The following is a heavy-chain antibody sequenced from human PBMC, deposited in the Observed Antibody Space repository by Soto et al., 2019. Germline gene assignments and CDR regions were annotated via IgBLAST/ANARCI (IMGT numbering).Heavy chain of an antibody. CDR1: GFTFSGSA. J-gene: IGHJ2*01. D-gene: IGHD2-21*02. CDR3: TRHALQFCGGDCYLLPYFDL. V-gene: IGHV3-73*02. Sequence: EVQLVESGGGLVQPGGSLKLSCAASGFTFSGSAMHWVRQASGKGLEWVGRIRSKANSYATAYAASVKGRFTISRDDSKTTGYLQMNSMKTEDTAVYYCTRHALQFCGGDCYLLPYFDLWGRGTLVTVSS. CDR2: IRSKANSYAT.